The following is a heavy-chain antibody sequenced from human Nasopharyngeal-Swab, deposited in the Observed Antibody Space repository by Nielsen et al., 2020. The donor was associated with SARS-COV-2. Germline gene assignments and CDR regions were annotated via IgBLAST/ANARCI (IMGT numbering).Heavy chain of an antibody. CDR2: IKSKTDGGTT. D-gene: IGHD4-17*01. V-gene: IGHV3-15*01. Sequence: VRQAPGKGLEWVGRIKSKTDGGTTDYAAPVKGRFTISRDDSKNTLYLQMNSLKTEDTAVYYCTTDPMTTVTYWGQGTLVTVSS. J-gene: IGHJ4*02. CDR3: TTDPMTTVTY.